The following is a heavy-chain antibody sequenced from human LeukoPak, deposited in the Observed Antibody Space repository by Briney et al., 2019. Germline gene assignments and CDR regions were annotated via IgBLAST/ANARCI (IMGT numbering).Heavy chain of an antibody. V-gene: IGHV3-30*03. CDR2: ISYDGSYK. CDR3: ARESTSWYFDL. Sequence: GGSLRLSCAASEFTFSTYGMHWVRQAPGKGLEWVAVISYDGSYKFYADSVKGRFTISRDNPKNTLYLQMNSLRAEDTAVYYCARESTSWYFDLWGRGTLVTVSS. D-gene: IGHD2-2*01. CDR1: EFTFSTYG. J-gene: IGHJ2*01.